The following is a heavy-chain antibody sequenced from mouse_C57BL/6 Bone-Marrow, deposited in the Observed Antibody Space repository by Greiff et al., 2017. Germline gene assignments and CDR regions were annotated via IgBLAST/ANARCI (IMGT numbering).Heavy chain of an antibody. Sequence: DVMLVESGGGLVKPGGSLKLSCAASGFTFSDYGMHWVRQAPEKGLEWVAYISSGSSTIYYADTVKGRFTISRDNAKNTLFLQMTSLRSEDTAMYYCARGKPAWFAYWGQGNLVTVSA. CDR1: GFTFSDYG. CDR3: ARGKPAWFAY. CDR2: ISSGSSTI. V-gene: IGHV5-17*01. J-gene: IGHJ3*01.